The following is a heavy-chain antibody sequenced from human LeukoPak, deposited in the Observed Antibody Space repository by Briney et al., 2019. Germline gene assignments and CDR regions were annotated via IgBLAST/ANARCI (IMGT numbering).Heavy chain of an antibody. CDR1: GFTFDTYG. D-gene: IGHD2-21*02. Sequence: PGGSLRLSCVASGFTFDTYGMSWVRQAPGKGLEWVSSISSNSANTYYADSVKGRFTISRDNSKNTLYLQMNSLRAEDTAVYYCAKDGTGCGGDCYSDYWGQGTLVTVSS. CDR2: ISSNSANT. J-gene: IGHJ4*02. V-gene: IGHV3-23*01. CDR3: AKDGTGCGGDCYSDY.